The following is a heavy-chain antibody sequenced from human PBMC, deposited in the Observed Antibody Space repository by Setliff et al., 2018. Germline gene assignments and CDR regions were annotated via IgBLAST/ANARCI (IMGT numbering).Heavy chain of an antibody. CDR1: GYTFTGYY. CDR2: INPNSGGT. CDR3: AYGMDV. Sequence: ASVKVSCKASGYTFTGYYMHWVRQAPGQGLEWMGRINPNSGGTNYAQRVQGRVTITADKSTSTAYMELSSLRSEDTAVYYCAYGMDVWGQGTTVTVSS. V-gene: IGHV1-2*06. J-gene: IGHJ6*02.